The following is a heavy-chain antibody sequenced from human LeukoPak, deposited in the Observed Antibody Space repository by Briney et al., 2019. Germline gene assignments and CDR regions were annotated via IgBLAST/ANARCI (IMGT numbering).Heavy chain of an antibody. D-gene: IGHD3-3*01. Sequence: PGGSLRLSCAASGFTFSSYAMHWVRQAPGKGLEWVAVISYDGSNKYYADSVKGRFTISRDNSKNTLYLQMNSLRAEDTAVYYCARPADDFWSGYYNYWDQGTLVTVSS. CDR1: GFTFSSYA. V-gene: IGHV3-30-3*01. J-gene: IGHJ4*02. CDR2: ISYDGSNK. CDR3: ARPADDFWSGYYNY.